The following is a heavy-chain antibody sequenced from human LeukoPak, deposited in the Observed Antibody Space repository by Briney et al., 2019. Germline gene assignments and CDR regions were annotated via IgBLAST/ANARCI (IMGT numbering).Heavy chain of an antibody. CDR2: IYYSGST. CDR3: ARGGPSGGAPYYMDV. Sequence: PSETLSLTCTVSGGSISSYYWSWIRQPPGKGLEWIGYIYYSGSTNYNPSLKSRVTISVDTSKNQFSLKLSSVTAADTAVYYCARGGPSGGAPYYMDVWGKGTTVTVSS. V-gene: IGHV4-59*01. J-gene: IGHJ6*03. D-gene: IGHD3-10*01. CDR1: GGSISSYY.